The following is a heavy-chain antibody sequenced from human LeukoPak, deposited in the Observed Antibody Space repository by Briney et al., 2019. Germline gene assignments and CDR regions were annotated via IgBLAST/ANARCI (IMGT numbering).Heavy chain of an antibody. V-gene: IGHV1-18*01. CDR2: ISAYNGNT. J-gene: IGHJ3*02. D-gene: IGHD2-15*01. CDR1: GYTFTSYG. Sequence: ASVEVSCKASGYTFTSYGISWVRQAPGQGLEWMGWISAYNGNTNYAQKLQGRVTMTTDTSTSTAYMELRSLRSDDTAVYYCARVGLYCSGGSCYRLLAFDIWGQGTMVTVSS. CDR3: ARVGLYCSGGSCYRLLAFDI.